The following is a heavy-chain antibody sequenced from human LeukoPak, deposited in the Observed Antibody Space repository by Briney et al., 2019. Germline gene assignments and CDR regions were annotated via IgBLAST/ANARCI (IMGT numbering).Heavy chain of an antibody. J-gene: IGHJ3*02. D-gene: IGHD6-19*01. CDR3: AVDLYSSVWYGAFDM. Sequence: GRSLRLSCAASGFTFDAYAMRWVRQAPGKGLEWVSGISWNSGTIGYADSVKGRFTISRDNAKNSLYLQMNSLRAEDTALYFCAVDLYSSVWYGAFDMWGQGTMVTVST. CDR2: ISWNSGTI. V-gene: IGHV3-9*01. CDR1: GFTFDAYA.